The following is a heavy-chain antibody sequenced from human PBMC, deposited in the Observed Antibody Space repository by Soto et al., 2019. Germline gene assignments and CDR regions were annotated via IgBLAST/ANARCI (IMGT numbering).Heavy chain of an antibody. Sequence: GASGKVSCKASRYTFTSCYIHWVRHAPGQGLEWMGIINPSGGSTSYAQKFQGRVTMTRDTSTSTVYMELSSLRSEDTAVYYCARVTIGAEMAFDYWGPGTLVTVSS. CDR3: ARVTIGAEMAFDY. J-gene: IGHJ4*02. CDR1: RYTFTSCY. CDR2: INPSGGST. V-gene: IGHV1-46*01. D-gene: IGHD3-9*01.